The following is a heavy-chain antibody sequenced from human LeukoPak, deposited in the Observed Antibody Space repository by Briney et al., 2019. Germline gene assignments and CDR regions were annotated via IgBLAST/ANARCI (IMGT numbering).Heavy chain of an antibody. D-gene: IGHD3-9*01. Sequence: GASVKVSCKASGYTFTGYYMHWVRQAPGQGLEWMGWINPNNGGTNYAQKFQGRVTMTRDTSISTAYMELSRLRSDDTAVYYCARMVNYDILTGLGYWGQGTLVTVSS. CDR2: INPNNGGT. V-gene: IGHV1-2*02. J-gene: IGHJ4*02. CDR1: GYTFTGYY. CDR3: ARMVNYDILTGLGY.